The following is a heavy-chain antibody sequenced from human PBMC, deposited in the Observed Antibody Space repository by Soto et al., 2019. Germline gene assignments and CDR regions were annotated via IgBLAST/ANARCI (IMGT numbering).Heavy chain of an antibody. J-gene: IGHJ3*02. CDR2: ISGSGGST. D-gene: IGHD6-6*01. V-gene: IGHV3-23*01. CDR3: AKLAARLDAFDI. Sequence: GGSLRLSCAASGFTFSSYAMSWVRQAPGKGPEWVSGISGSGGSTYYADSVKGRFTISRDNSKNTLYLQMNSLRAEDTAVYYCAKLAARLDAFDIWGQGTMVTVSS. CDR1: GFTFSSYA.